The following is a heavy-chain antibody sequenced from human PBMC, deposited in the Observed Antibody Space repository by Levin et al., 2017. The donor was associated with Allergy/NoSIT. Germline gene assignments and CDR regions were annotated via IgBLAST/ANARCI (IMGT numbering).Heavy chain of an antibody. CDR2: IYHSGSA. D-gene: IGHD3-10*01. J-gene: IGHJ4*02. V-gene: IGHV4-30-2*01. CDR3: ARVPFYYSSGSYYEYYFDH. CDR1: GASISSGGYS. Sequence: SETLSLTCAVSGASISSGGYSWSWIRQPPGKGLEWIGHIYHSGSAYYNPSLKSRVTISVDRSKNQFSLKLSSVTAADTAIYYCARVPFYYSSGSYYEYYFDHWGQGTLVTVSS.